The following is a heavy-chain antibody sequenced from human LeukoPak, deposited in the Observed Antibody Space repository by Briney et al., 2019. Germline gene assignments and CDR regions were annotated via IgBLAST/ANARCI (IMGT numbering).Heavy chain of an antibody. Sequence: PSQTLSLTCTVSGGSISSGGYYWSWIRQHPGKGLEWIGYIYYSGSTYYNPSLKSRVTISVDTSKNQFSLKLSSVTAADTAVYYCARVRAPELLWFGELLSGGRYFDYWGQGTLVTVSS. CDR2: IYYSGST. J-gene: IGHJ4*02. V-gene: IGHV4-31*03. D-gene: IGHD3-10*01. CDR3: ARVRAPELLWFGELLSGGRYFDY. CDR1: GGSISSGGYY.